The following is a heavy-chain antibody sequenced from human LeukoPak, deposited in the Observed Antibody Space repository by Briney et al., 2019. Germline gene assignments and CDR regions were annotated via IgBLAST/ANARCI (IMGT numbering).Heavy chain of an antibody. J-gene: IGHJ4*02. Sequence: SETLSLTCTVSGGSISSGSYYWSWIRQPAGKGLEWIGRIYTSGSTNYNPSLKSRVTISVDTSKNQFSLKLSSVTAADTAVYYCARHVDLDYGDYDYFDYWGQGTLVTVSS. V-gene: IGHV4-61*02. D-gene: IGHD4-17*01. CDR1: GGSISSGSYY. CDR2: IYTSGST. CDR3: ARHVDLDYGDYDYFDY.